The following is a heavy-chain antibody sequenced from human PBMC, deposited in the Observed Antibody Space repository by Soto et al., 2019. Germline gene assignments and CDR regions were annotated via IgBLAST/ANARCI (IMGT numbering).Heavy chain of an antibody. V-gene: IGHV3-30-3*01. CDR1: GFTFSSYA. J-gene: IGHJ4*02. Sequence: QVQLVESGGGVVQPGRSLRLSCAASGFTFSSYAMHWVRHAPGKGLEWVAVISYDGSNKYYADSVKGRFTISRDNSKNTLYLQMNSLRAEDTAVYYCARRADGDYGKSLDYWGQGTLVTVSS. CDR2: ISYDGSNK. CDR3: ARRADGDYGKSLDY. D-gene: IGHD4-17*01.